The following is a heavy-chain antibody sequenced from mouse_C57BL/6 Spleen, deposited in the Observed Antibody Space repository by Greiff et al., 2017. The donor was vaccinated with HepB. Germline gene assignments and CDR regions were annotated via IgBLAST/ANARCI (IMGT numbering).Heavy chain of an antibody. V-gene: IGHV1-39*01. Sequence: LVESGPELVKPGASVKISCKASGYSFTDYNMNWVKQSNGKSLEWIGVINPNYGTTSYNQKFKGKATLTVDQSSSTAYMQLNSLTSEDSAVYYCAREGYYGSSHYFDYWGQGTTLTVSS. J-gene: IGHJ2*01. CDR1: GYSFTDYN. CDR2: INPNYGTT. D-gene: IGHD1-1*01. CDR3: AREGYYGSSHYFDY.